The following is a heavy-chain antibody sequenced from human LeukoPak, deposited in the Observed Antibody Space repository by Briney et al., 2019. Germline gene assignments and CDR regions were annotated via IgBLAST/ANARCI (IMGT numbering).Heavy chain of an antibody. J-gene: IGHJ4*02. V-gene: IGHV3-48*02. Sequence: GGSLRLSCAASGFTFSSYSMNWVRRAPGKGLEWVSSISSGSITIYYAESVKGRFTISTANATTSPSLQMDSLSDEDTAVYHCARCPDQLPPVFWHSYSGQGTPVTVSS. CDR1: GFTFSSYS. D-gene: IGHD2-2*01. CDR2: ISSGSITI. CDR3: ARCPDQLPPVFWHSY.